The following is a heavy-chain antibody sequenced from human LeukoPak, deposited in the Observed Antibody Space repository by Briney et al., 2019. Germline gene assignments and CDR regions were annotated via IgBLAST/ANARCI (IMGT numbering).Heavy chain of an antibody. CDR2: IYHSGST. D-gene: IGHD2-21*01. J-gene: IGHJ4*02. CDR3: ASFHCGGDCYDY. Sequence: SETLSLTCAVSGYSISSGYYWGWIRQPPGKGLEWIGSIYHSGSTYYNPSLKSRVTISVDTSKNQLSLKLSSVTAADTAVYYCASFHCGGDCYDYWGQGTLVTVSS. V-gene: IGHV4-38-2*01. CDR1: GYSISSGYY.